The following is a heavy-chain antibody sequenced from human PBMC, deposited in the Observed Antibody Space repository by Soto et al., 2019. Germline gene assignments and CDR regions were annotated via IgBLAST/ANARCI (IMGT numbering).Heavy chain of an antibody. CDR1: GYTFTSYG. V-gene: IGHV1-18*01. CDR2: ISAYNGNT. CDR3: ARVGVLRYFDWLLNNWFDP. D-gene: IGHD3-9*01. J-gene: IGHJ5*02. Sequence: QVQLVQSGAEVKKPGASVKVSCKASGYTFTSYGISWVRQAPGQGLEWMGWISAYNGNTNYAQKLQGRVTMTTDTTTSTANMGLRSLRSDDTAVYYCARVGVLRYFDWLLNNWFDPWGQGTLVTVSS.